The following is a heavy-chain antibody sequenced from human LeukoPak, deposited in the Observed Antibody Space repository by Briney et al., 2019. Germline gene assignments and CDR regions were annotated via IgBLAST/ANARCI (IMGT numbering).Heavy chain of an antibody. D-gene: IGHD3-22*01. V-gene: IGHV1-24*01. CDR2: FDPEDGKT. CDR1: GYTXIEVS. Sequence: ASVKVSCKVSGYTXIEVSMHGVRQAPGKGLEWMGGFDPEDGKTIYAQKLQGRVTMTEDTSTGTAYMGLSSLRSEDTAVYYCATAPATTIITPEGLHYWGQGTLVTVSS. CDR3: ATAPATTIITPEGLHY. J-gene: IGHJ4*02.